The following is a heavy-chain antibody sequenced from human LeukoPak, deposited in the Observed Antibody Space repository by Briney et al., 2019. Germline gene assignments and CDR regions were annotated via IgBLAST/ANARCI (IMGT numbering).Heavy chain of an antibody. CDR2: ISSRSSYI. V-gene: IGHV3-21*01. CDR3: ARDYGDYSLFVS. Sequence: PGGSLRLSCAASGLTISSYSMNWVRQAPGKGLEWVSSISSRSSYIYYADSVKGRFTISRDNAKNSLYLQMNSLRAEDTAVYYCARDYGDYSLFVSWGQGTLVTVSS. CDR1: GLTISSYS. D-gene: IGHD4-17*01. J-gene: IGHJ5*02.